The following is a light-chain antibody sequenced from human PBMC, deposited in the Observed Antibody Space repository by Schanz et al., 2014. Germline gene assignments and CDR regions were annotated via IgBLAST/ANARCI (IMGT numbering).Light chain of an antibody. V-gene: IGLV7-46*01. CDR1: TGYVTSGHY. Sequence: QAVVTQEPSLTVSPGGTVTLTCGSTTGYVTSGHYPYWFQQKPGQAPRTLIYDTANRQSWTPARFSGSLLGGKALLTLSGAQPEDEADYYCLLQYSGGSRVFGGGTKLTVL. CDR2: DTA. J-gene: IGLJ2*01. CDR3: LLQYSGGSRV.